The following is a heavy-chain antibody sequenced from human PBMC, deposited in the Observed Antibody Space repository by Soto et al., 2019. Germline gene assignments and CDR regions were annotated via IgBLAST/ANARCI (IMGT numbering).Heavy chain of an antibody. Sequence: PSETLSLTCTVSGGSISSSSYYWGWIRQPPGKGLEWIGSIYYSGSTYYNPSLKSRVTISVDTSKNQFSLKLSSVTAADTAVYYCARSYPLLWFGELLWSVGDYYFGIDVLGQGTTVT. CDR3: ARSYPLLWFGELLWSVGDYYFGIDV. J-gene: IGHJ6*02. V-gene: IGHV4-39*01. CDR2: IYYSGST. CDR1: GGSISSSSYY. D-gene: IGHD3-10*01.